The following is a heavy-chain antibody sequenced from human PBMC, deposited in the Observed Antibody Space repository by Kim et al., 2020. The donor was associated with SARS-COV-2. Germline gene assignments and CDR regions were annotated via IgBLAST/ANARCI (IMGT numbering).Heavy chain of an antibody. V-gene: IGHV3-7*03. CDR3: ARSVWDS. J-gene: IGHJ4*02. D-gene: IGHD3-16*01. Sequence: GGSLRLSCEASGFALSSHWMNWVRQAAGKGLEWVATIKDDGSAKYYLDSEKGRFTISRDSARNSLYLQMDSLRAEDTAVYYCARSVWDSWGQGTLVTVSS. CDR1: GFALSSHW. CDR2: IKDDGSAK.